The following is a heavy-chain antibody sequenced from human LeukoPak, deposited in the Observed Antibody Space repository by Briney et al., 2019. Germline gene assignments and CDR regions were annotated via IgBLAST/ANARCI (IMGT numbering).Heavy chain of an antibody. V-gene: IGHV3-23*01. J-gene: IGHJ4*02. CDR2: ITGSGGST. D-gene: IGHD7-27*01. Sequence: PGGTLSLSCAASGFTISSYVMNWVRQAPGKELKWITAITGSGGSTNYADSVKGRFTISRDNSKNTLYLKMNSLRDEDTAVYYCAKDHPEWGSSFQYWGQGTPVTVTS. CDR3: AKDHPEWGSSFQY. CDR1: GFTISSYV.